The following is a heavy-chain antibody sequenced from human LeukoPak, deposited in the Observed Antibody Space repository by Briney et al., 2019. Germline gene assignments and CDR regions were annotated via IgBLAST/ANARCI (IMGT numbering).Heavy chain of an antibody. J-gene: IGHJ4*02. V-gene: IGHV3-7*01. CDR2: IKQDGSEK. Sequence: GGSLRLSCAASGFTFSSYWMSWVRQAPGKGLEWVANIKQDGSEKYYVDSVKGRFTISRDNAKNSLYLQMNSLRAEDTAVYYCVRAYSGFSSRGFDYWGQGTLVSVSS. CDR1: GFTFSSYW. CDR3: VRAYSGFSSRGFDY. D-gene: IGHD5-12*01.